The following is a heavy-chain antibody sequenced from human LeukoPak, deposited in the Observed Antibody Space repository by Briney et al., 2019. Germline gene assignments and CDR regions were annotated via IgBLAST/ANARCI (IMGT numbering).Heavy chain of an antibody. Sequence: ASVKVSCKVSGYSLTDFSMHWVRQATGQGLEWMGWMNPNSGNTGYAQKFQGRVTMTTDTSTSTAYMELRSLRSDDTAVYYCARDWSRGYSYGYYYYYMDVWGKGTTVTVSS. D-gene: IGHD5-18*01. CDR1: GYSLTDFS. CDR2: MNPNSGNT. V-gene: IGHV1-8*02. J-gene: IGHJ6*03. CDR3: ARDWSRGYSYGYYYYYMDV.